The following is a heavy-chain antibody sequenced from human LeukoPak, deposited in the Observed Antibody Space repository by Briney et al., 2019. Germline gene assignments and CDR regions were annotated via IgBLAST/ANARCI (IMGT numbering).Heavy chain of an antibody. CDR3: ARDTGYSSGWYLDY. Sequence: GVSVKVSCKASGGTFSSYAISWVRQAPGQGLEWMGGIIPIFGTANYAQKFQGRVTITADESTSTAYMELSSLRSEDTAVYYCARDTGYSSGWYLDYWGQGTLVTVSS. CDR2: IIPIFGTA. J-gene: IGHJ4*02. V-gene: IGHV1-69*13. CDR1: GGTFSSYA. D-gene: IGHD6-19*01.